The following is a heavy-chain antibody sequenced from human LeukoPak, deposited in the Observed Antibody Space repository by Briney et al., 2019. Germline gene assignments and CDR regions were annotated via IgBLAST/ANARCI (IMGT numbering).Heavy chain of an antibody. J-gene: IGHJ4*02. Sequence: SETVSLTCAVSGYSISSGYYWGWIRQPPGKGLEWIGSVYHSGSTYYNPSLKSRVTISVDTSKNQFSLKLTFVTAADTAVYYCARQEGGYSYGYTRLWGQGTLVTVSS. D-gene: IGHD5-18*01. V-gene: IGHV4-38-2*01. CDR3: ARQEGGYSYGYTRL. CDR2: VYHSGST. CDR1: GYSISSGYY.